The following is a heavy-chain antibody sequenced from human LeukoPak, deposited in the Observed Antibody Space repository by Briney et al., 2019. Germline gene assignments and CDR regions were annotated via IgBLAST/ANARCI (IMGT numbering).Heavy chain of an antibody. D-gene: IGHD5-18*01. CDR2: MNPNSGNT. J-gene: IGHJ6*02. V-gene: IGHV1-8*01. CDR1: GYTFTSYD. Sequence: GASVKVSCKASGYTFTSYDINWVRQATGQGPEWMGWMNPNSGNTGYAQKFQGRVTMTRNTSISTAYMELSSLRSEDTAVYYCARDRPSGYSYGPYYYYGMDVWGQGTTVTVSS. CDR3: ARDRPSGYSYGPYYYYGMDV.